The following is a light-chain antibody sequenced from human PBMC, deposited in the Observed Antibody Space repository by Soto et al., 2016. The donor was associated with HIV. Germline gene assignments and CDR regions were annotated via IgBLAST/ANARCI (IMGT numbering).Light chain of an antibody. CDR1: KLGDKY. V-gene: IGLV3-1*01. CDR3: QAWDSSTVV. CDR2: QHT. Sequence: SYELTQPPSVSVSPGQTASITCSGDKLGDKYASWYQQKPGQSPVLVIYQHTKRPSEIPERFSGSNSGNTATLTISGTQAMDEADYYCQAWDSSTVVFGGGTKLTRP. J-gene: IGLJ2*01.